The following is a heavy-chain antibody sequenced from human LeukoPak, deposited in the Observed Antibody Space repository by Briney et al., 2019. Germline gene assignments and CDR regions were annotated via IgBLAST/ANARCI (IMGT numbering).Heavy chain of an antibody. D-gene: IGHD6-19*01. CDR3: ARDMYSSGLPPLDY. CDR2: INPDGSTT. Sequence: GGSLRLSCAASEFTFSSYYMDWVRQAPGKGLVWVSRINPDGSTTSYADSVKGRFTISRDNAKNTLYLQMNSLRAEDTAVYYCARDMYSSGLPPLDYWGQGTLVTVSS. V-gene: IGHV3-74*01. J-gene: IGHJ4*02. CDR1: EFTFSSYY.